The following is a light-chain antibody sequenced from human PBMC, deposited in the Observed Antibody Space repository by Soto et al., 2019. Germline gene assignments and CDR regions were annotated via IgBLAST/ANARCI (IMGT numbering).Light chain of an antibody. V-gene: IGLV2-14*01. CDR3: SSYTSSSVV. CDR1: SSDVGGYNY. J-gene: IGLJ2*01. Sequence: QSALTQPASVSGSPGQSITISCTGTSSDVGGYNYVSWYQQHPGKAPKHMIYDVSNRPSGVSNRFSGSKSGNTASLTISGLQAEDEADYYCSSYTSSSVVFGGGTKLTV. CDR2: DVS.